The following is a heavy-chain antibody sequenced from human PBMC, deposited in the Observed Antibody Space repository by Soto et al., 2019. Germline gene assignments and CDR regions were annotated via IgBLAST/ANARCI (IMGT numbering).Heavy chain of an antibody. Sequence: EAHLVGSGGGLVQPGGSLRLSCAASGFTVSTNYMNWVRRAPGKRLESVSCIYSDGGTEHAASVTGRFTISRDNSKNSLYLQMNSVKPVDTAVYFCATRLTTTPYWGQGALVTVSS. CDR2: IYSDGGT. CDR3: ATRLTTTPY. CDR1: GFTVSTNY. V-gene: IGHV3-66*01. D-gene: IGHD3-22*01. J-gene: IGHJ4*02.